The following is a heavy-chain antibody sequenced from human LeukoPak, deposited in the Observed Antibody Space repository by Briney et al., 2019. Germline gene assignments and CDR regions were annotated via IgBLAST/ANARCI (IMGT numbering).Heavy chain of an antibody. CDR2: IIPIVGTT. D-gene: IGHD3-3*01. CDR3: ARAYDFPDY. V-gene: IGHV1-69*13. J-gene: IGHJ4*02. CDR1: GGTFSSYA. Sequence: GASVKVSCKASGGTFSSYAFSWVRQAPGQGLEWMGGIIPIVGTTNYAQMFQGRVTITADESTSTAYMELSSLRSEDTAVYYCARAYDFPDYWGQGTLVTVSS.